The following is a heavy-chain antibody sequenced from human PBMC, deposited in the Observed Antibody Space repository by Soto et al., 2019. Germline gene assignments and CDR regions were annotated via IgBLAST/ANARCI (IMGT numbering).Heavy chain of an antibody. Sequence: QVQLQESGPGLVKPSETLSLTCTVSGGSISSYYWSWIRQPPGKGLEWIGYIYYSGSTNYNPSLTSRVTISVDTSKNQFSLKLSSVTAADTAVYYCARVSGYGDRYYYYYYMDVWGKGTTVTVSS. CDR3: ARVSGYGDRYYYYYYMDV. J-gene: IGHJ6*03. V-gene: IGHV4-59*01. D-gene: IGHD4-17*01. CDR2: IYYSGST. CDR1: GGSISSYY.